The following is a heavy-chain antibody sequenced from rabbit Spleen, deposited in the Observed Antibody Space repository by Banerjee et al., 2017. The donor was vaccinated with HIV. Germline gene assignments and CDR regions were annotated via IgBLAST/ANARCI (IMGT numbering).Heavy chain of an antibody. V-gene: IGHV1S45*01. D-gene: IGHD2-1*01. CDR1: GFTISSSYW. J-gene: IGHJ6*01. CDR3: ARGSAAMTMVITGYYLSL. Sequence: EESGGGLVKPEGSLTLTCTASGFTISSSYWICWVRQAPGKGLEWIACIGAGSGGNTYYASWAKGLFIISKTSSTTVTLQMTSLTAADTATYFCARGSAAMTMVITGYYLSLWGPGTLVTVS. CDR2: IGAGSGGNT.